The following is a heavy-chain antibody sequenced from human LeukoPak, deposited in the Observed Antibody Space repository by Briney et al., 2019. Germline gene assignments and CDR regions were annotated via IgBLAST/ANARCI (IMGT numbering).Heavy chain of an antibody. CDR3: ARDSDTSSLADP. J-gene: IGHJ5*02. D-gene: IGHD2-2*01. Sequence: ASVKVSCKASGYTFTRYYMHWVRQAPGQGLEWIGIIHPSSGSTSYAQKFEGRVTLTRDTSTSTLYMELISLRSEDTAVYYCARDSDTSSLADPWGQGTLVTVSS. CDR2: IHPSSGST. CDR1: GYTFTRYY. V-gene: IGHV1-46*01.